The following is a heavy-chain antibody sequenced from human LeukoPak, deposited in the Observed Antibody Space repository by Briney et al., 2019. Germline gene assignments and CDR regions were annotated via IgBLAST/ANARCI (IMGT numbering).Heavy chain of an antibody. J-gene: IGHJ6*04. D-gene: IGHD3-10*02. Sequence: QPGGSLRLSCAASGFTFSSYWMHWVRQAPGKGLVGVSRINNDGRSTNYADSVKGRFTISRDNAKNSLYLQMNSLRAEDTAVYYCAELGITMIGGVWGKGTTVTISS. CDR1: GFTFSSYW. CDR3: AELGITMIGGV. CDR2: INNDGRST. V-gene: IGHV3-74*01.